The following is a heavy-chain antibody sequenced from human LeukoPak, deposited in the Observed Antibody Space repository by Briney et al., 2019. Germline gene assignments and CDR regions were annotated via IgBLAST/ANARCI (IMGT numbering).Heavy chain of an antibody. CDR3: TRVTYSNSFYFYHMDV. D-gene: IGHD6-6*01. Sequence: SQTLSFTCAISGDSVSSNSAGWHWIRQSPSRGLEWLGRTYYKSQLHNEYAVSVKSRISINPDTAKNQVSLQMNSVTPEDTAVYYCTRVTYSNSFYFYHMDVWGKGTTVTVTS. CDR1: GDSVSSNSAG. CDR2: TYYKSQLHN. J-gene: IGHJ6*03. V-gene: IGHV6-1*01.